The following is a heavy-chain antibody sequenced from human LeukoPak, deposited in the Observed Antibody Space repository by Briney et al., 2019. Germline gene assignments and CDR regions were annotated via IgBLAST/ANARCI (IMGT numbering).Heavy chain of an antibody. CDR3: ARVGPLNGDYPDY. CDR1: GYTFTSYA. CDR2: INTNTGNP. D-gene: IGHD4-17*01. J-gene: IGHJ4*02. V-gene: IGHV7-4-1*02. Sequence: ASVKVSCKTSGYTFTSYAMNWLRQAPGQGLEWMGWINTNTGNPTYAQGFTGRVVFSLDTSVSTAYLQISSLRAEDTAVYYCARVGPLNGDYPDYWGQGTLVTVSS.